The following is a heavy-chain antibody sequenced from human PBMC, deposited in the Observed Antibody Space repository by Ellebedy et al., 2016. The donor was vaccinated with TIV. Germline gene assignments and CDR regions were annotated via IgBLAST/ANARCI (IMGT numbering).Heavy chain of an antibody. V-gene: IGHV3-23*01. D-gene: IGHD3-9*01. CDR3: AKDLRKSYDILTRVHLDY. Sequence: GGSLRLSCAASGFTFSSHAMSWVRQAPGKGLEWVSVISGSGGSTFYADSVKGRFTISRDSSKTTIYLQMNSLRAEDTAVYYCAKDLRKSYDILTRVHLDYWGQGTLVTVSS. CDR1: GFTFSSHA. J-gene: IGHJ4*02. CDR2: ISGSGGST.